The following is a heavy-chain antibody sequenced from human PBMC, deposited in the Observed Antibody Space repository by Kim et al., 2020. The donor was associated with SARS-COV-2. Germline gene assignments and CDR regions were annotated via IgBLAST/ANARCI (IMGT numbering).Heavy chain of an antibody. CDR2: INYSGST. CDR3: ARGVRGECYDSP. J-gene: IGHJ5*02. CDR1: GGSFNDFY. V-gene: IGHV4-34*01. D-gene: IGHD5-12*01. Sequence: SETLSLTCAVYGGSFNDFYWNWIRQSPGKGLEWIGEINYSGSTNYNPSLKSRVTISVDTPRNQFSLKLRSVTAADMAVYYCARGVRGECYDSPWGEGTLVPVSS.